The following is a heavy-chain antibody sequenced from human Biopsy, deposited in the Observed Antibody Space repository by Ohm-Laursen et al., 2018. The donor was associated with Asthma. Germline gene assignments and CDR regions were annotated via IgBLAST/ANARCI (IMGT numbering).Heavy chain of an antibody. CDR3: ASPSSSREILYYYYNMDI. CDR1: GYPLTDYY. J-gene: IGHJ6*02. Sequence: ASVKVSCKASGYPLTDYYVHWVRQAPGLGLEWMGGISPVFGSTNIAQKFQGRVTISADIFTKTAYLEVSSLRSDDTAVYYCASPSSSREILYYYYNMDIWGQGTTVTV. V-gene: IGHV1-2*02. D-gene: IGHD6-13*01. CDR2: ISPVFGST.